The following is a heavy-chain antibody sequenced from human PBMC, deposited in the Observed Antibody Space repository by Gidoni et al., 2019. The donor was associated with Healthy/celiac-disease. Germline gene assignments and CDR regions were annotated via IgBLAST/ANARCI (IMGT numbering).Heavy chain of an antibody. D-gene: IGHD6-13*01. CDR2: IYYSGST. V-gene: IGHV4-39*01. CDR1: GGSISSSSYS. Sequence: QLQLQDSGPGLVKPSEPLSLTCTVSGGSISSSSYSWGWTRQPPGKGLEWCGSIYYSGSTYYNPSLKSRVTISVDTSKNKFSLKLSSVTAADTAVYYCARRGYVSSSWYDYWGQGTLVTVSS. J-gene: IGHJ4*02. CDR3: ARRGYVSSSWYDY.